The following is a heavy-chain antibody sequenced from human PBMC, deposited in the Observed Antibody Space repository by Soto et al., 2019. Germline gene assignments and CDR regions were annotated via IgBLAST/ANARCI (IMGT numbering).Heavy chain of an antibody. Sequence: SETLSLTCTVSGGSISSYYWSWIRQPPGKGLEWIGYIYYSGSTNYSPSLKSRVTISVDTSKNQFSLKLSSVTAADTAVYYCARPMYYYDSSGYNTPHAFDIWGQGTMVTVSS. CDR1: GGSISSYY. J-gene: IGHJ3*02. D-gene: IGHD3-22*01. CDR3: ARPMYYYDSSGYNTPHAFDI. V-gene: IGHV4-59*08. CDR2: IYYSGST.